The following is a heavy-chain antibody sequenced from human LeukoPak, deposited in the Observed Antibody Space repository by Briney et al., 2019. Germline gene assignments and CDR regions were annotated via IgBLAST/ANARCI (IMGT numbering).Heavy chain of an antibody. Sequence: TSETLSLTCTVSGGSISSYYWSWIRQPPGKGLEWIGYIYYSGSTNYNPSLKSRVTISVDTSKNQFSLKLSSVTAADTAVYYCARDLAGPFDYWGQGTLVTVSS. J-gene: IGHJ4*02. D-gene: IGHD1-1*01. V-gene: IGHV4-59*01. CDR3: ARDLAGPFDY. CDR1: GGSISSYY. CDR2: IYYSGST.